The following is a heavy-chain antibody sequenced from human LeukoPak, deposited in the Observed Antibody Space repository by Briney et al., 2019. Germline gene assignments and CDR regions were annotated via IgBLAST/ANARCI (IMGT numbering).Heavy chain of an antibody. CDR2: INPNSGGT. Sequence: ASVKVSCKASGYTFTGYYMHWVRQAPGQGLEWMGWINPNSGGTNYAQKFQGRVTMTRDTSISTAYMELSRLRSDDTVVYYCAVGLGDYGPFDYWGQGTLVTVSS. CDR1: GYTFTGYY. CDR3: AVGLGDYGPFDY. D-gene: IGHD3-16*01. V-gene: IGHV1-2*02. J-gene: IGHJ4*02.